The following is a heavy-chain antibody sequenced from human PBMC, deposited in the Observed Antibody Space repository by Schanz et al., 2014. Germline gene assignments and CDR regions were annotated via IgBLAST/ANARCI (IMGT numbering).Heavy chain of an antibody. V-gene: IGHV3-23*01. D-gene: IGHD2-15*01. CDR2: ITTGGNT. J-gene: IGHJ5*01. CDR3: SKDKQGSRSDDS. CDR1: GFTFSTYA. Sequence: EVQLLQSGGALVQPGGSLRLSCSASGFTFSTYAMSWARQTPGKGLEWVSSITTGGNTYYRDSVKGRFIVSRDNSKNTLYLEMNRLRVDDTAVYYCSKDKQGSRSDDSWGQGTLXTVSS.